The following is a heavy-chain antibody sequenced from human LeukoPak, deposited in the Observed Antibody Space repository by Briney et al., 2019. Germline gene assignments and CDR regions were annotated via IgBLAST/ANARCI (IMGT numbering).Heavy chain of an antibody. J-gene: IGHJ4*02. V-gene: IGHV4-34*01. CDR1: GGSFSAYY. CDR3: ARLDISTTWYAFDY. CDR2: IYHSGNT. D-gene: IGHD5-12*01. Sequence: SETLSLTCAVYGGSFSAYYWSWIRQPPGKGLEWIGEIYHSGNTNYNPSLKSRVTISVDTSNNHFSLKLSSVTAADTAVYYCARLDISTTWYAFDYWGQGTLVTVSS.